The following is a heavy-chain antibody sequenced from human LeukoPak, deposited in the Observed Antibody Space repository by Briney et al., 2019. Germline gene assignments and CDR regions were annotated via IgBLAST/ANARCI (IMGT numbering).Heavy chain of an antibody. CDR2: IYHSGST. CDR1: GDSISSGYY. D-gene: IGHD2-2*01. V-gene: IGHV4-38-2*01. CDR3: ARHARHAPFDY. Sequence: SETLSLTCAVSGDSISSGYYWGWIRQPPGKGLEWIGSIYHSGSTYYNPSLKSRVAISVDTSKNQFSLKLSSVTAADTAVYYCARHARHAPFDYWGQGTLVTVSS. J-gene: IGHJ4*02.